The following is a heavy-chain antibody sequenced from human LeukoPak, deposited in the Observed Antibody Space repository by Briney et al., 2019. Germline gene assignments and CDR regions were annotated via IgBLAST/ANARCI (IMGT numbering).Heavy chain of an antibody. CDR2: ISSSSSTI. CDR3: AREVAAAGRSFDY. Sequence: GRSLRLSCAASGFTFSSYSMNWVRQAPGKGLEWVSYISSSSSTIYYADSVKGRFTISRDNAKNSLYLQMNSLRAEDTAVYYCAREVAAAGRSFDYWGQGTLVTVSS. V-gene: IGHV3-48*01. CDR1: GFTFSSYS. D-gene: IGHD6-13*01. J-gene: IGHJ4*02.